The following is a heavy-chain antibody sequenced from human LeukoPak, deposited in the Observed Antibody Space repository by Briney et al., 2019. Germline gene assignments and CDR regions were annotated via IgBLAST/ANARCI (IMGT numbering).Heavy chain of an antibody. D-gene: IGHD5/OR15-5a*01. CDR3: ALYARAPDY. CDR2: IRGEGSEN. Sequence: PGGSLRLSCVGSGFTFSNYWMTWVRQAPGKGLEWVADIRGEGSENYYVDSVKGRFTISRDNAKNSLYLQMNSLRAEDTAVYYCALYARAPDYWGQGTLVTVSS. CDR1: GFTFSNYW. J-gene: IGHJ4*02. V-gene: IGHV3-7*01.